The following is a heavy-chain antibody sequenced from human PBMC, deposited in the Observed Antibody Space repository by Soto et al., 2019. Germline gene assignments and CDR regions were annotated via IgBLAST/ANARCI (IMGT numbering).Heavy chain of an antibody. CDR2: ISGYNGNT. CDR3: ARTPTRFATSGYCNYWYFDL. Sequence: QVQLVQSGAEVKKPGASVKVSCKASDYDFTYYGISWVRQAPGPGLEWMGWISGYNGNTDYPQKFQDRVTITTDTSTGTAYMELRSLRSDDTAVYYGARTPTRFATSGYCNYWYFDLWGRGSLVSVSS. V-gene: IGHV1-18*01. CDR1: DYDFTYYG. J-gene: IGHJ2*01. D-gene: IGHD3-22*01.